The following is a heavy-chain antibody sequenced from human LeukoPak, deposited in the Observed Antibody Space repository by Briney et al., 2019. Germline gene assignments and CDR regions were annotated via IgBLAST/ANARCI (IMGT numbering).Heavy chain of an antibody. D-gene: IGHD6-19*01. CDR2: IYPGDSDT. J-gene: IGHJ4*02. CDR1: GYSFTSYR. CDR3: ARHEVAVAGTTVDY. V-gene: IGHV5-51*01. Sequence: GESLKISCKGSGYSFTSYRIGWVRQMPGKGLEWMGTIYPGDSDTRSSPSFQGQVTISADKSISTAYLQGSSLKASDTAMYYCARHEVAVAGTTVDYWGQGTLVTVSS.